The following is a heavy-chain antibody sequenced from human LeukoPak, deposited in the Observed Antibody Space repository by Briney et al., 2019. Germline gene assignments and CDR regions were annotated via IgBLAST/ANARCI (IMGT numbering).Heavy chain of an antibody. CDR3: ARALHGIVVDPPLDV. J-gene: IGHJ6*04. D-gene: IGHD3-22*01. V-gene: IGHV3-20*04. CDR2: INWNGGST. CDR1: GFTFDDYG. Sequence: PGGSLRLSCAASGFTFDDYGMSWVRHAPGKGREWVSGINWNGGSTGYADSVKGRFTISRDNDKNPLYLQMTSLRAEDTALYYCARALHGIVVDPPLDVWGKGTTVTVSS.